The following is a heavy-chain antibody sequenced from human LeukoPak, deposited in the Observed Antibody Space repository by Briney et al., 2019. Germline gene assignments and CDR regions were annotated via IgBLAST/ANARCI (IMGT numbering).Heavy chain of an antibody. D-gene: IGHD1-26*01. J-gene: IGHJ5*02. Sequence: SETLSLTCAVYGGSFSGYYWSWIRQPPGKGLEWIGEINHSGSTNYNPSLKSRVTISVDTSKNQFSLKLSSVTAADTAVYYCAGDASGSYRGGYNWFDPWGQGTLVTVSS. V-gene: IGHV4-34*01. CDR3: AGDASGSYRGGYNWFDP. CDR1: GGSFSGYY. CDR2: INHSGST.